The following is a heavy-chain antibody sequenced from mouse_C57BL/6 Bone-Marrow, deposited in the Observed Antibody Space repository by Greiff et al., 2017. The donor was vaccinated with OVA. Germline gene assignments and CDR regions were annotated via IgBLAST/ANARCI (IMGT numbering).Heavy chain of an antibody. CDR3: ARKDYYGNHFAY. Sequence: QVQLKESGPGLVQPSQSLSITCTVSGFSLTSYGVHWVRQSPGKGLEWLGVIWSGGSTDYNAAFISRLSISKDNSKRQVFFKMNSLQADDTAIYYCARKDYYGNHFAYWGQGTLVTVSA. V-gene: IGHV2-2*01. D-gene: IGHD2-1*01. CDR1: GFSLTSYG. CDR2: IWSGGST. J-gene: IGHJ3*01.